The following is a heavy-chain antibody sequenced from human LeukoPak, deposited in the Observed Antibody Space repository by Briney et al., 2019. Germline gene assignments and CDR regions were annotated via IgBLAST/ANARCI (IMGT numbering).Heavy chain of an antibody. CDR1: GYTFTGYN. CDR3: ARVRGDGDYYYMDV. J-gene: IGHJ6*03. V-gene: IGHV1-2*06. CDR2: INPNSGGT. D-gene: IGHD3-10*01. Sequence: ASVKVSSNSSGYTFTGYNMHWVRQAPGQGLELMGRINPNSGGTNYAQKFPGRVTMTRDTSISTADMELSRLRSDDTAVYHCARVRGDGDYYYMDVWGKGTTVTVSS.